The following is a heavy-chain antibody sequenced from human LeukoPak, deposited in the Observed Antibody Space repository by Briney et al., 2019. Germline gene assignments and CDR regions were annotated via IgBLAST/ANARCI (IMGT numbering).Heavy chain of an antibody. CDR1: GFTFSSYA. J-gene: IGHJ4*02. D-gene: IGHD2-2*01. Sequence: PGGSLRLSCAASGFTFSSYAMHWVRQAPGKGLEWVANIKQDGSEKYYVDSVKGRFTISRDNAKNSLYLQMNSLRAEDTAVYYCARMVVPAAMVFDYWGQGTLVTVSS. V-gene: IGHV3-7*01. CDR3: ARMVVPAAMVFDY. CDR2: IKQDGSEK.